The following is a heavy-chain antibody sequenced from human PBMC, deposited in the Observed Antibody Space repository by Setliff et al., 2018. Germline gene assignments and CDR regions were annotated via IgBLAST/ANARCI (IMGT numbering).Heavy chain of an antibody. CDR3: ASGKGYLIDY. D-gene: IGHD2-15*01. CDR2: IYNGDRNT. J-gene: IGHJ4*01. CDR1: GFTSSPYA. Sequence: PGGSLRLSCAASGFTSSPYAMSWVRQAPVKGLEWVSNIYNGDRNTFYIDSVKGRFTVSRDDSKNTLYLQMSSLRAEDTAMYYCASGKGYLIDYWGQGILVTVSS. V-gene: IGHV3-23*03.